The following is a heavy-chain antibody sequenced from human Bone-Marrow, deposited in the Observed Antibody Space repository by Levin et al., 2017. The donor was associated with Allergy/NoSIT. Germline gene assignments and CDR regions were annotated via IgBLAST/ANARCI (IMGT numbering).Heavy chain of an antibody. CDR2: ISGCGGNT. D-gene: IGHD3-22*01. CDR1: GFIFSNYA. Sequence: GESLKISCAASGFIFSNYAMNWVRQAPGKGLEWVSQISGCGGNTHYADSVKGRFTFSRDNSKNTLYLQMNSLRAEDTAVYYCAGYDTSAYHSPFDYWGQGTLVTVSS. J-gene: IGHJ4*02. V-gene: IGHV3-23*01. CDR3: AGYDTSAYHSPFDY.